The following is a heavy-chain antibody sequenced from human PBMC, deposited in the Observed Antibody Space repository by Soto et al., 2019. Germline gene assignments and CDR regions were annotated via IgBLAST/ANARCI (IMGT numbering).Heavy chain of an antibody. CDR3: ARKDSGYADYMDV. CDR1: GGSISSGGYY. D-gene: IGHD5-12*01. J-gene: IGHJ6*03. CDR2: IYHSGST. V-gene: IGHV4-31*03. Sequence: QVQLQESGPGLVKPSQTLSLTCTVSGGSISSGGYYWSWIRQHPGKGLEWIGYIYHSGSTYYNPSLRSSVTLSVDTSENQFALRVSSVTAADTAVYYCARKDSGYADYMDVWGKGTTVTVSS.